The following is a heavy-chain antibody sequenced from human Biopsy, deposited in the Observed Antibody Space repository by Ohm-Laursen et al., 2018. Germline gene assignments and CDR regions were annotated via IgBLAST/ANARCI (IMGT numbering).Heavy chain of an antibody. V-gene: IGHV3-43D*04. CDR2: ISWDGRTR. CDR1: GFTFDKYG. J-gene: IGHJ6*02. CDR3: ARAFRGQYFYYYYGMDV. Sequence: SLRLSCSASGFTFDKYGMHWVRQAPGTGLEWVSLISWDGRTRYYADSVKGRFTISRDNSKNSLYLQMNSLRLEDTALYFCARAFRGQYFYYYYGMDVWGQGTTVTVSS. D-gene: IGHD3-9*01.